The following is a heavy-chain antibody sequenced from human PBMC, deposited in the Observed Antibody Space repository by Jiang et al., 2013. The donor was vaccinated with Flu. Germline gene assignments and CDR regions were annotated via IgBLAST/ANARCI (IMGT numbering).Heavy chain of an antibody. CDR2: TYYRSKWFN. D-gene: IGHD3-10*01. Sequence: QTLSLTCAISGDSVSSNSAAWTWIRQSPSRGLEWLGRTYYRSKWFNDYAVSVKSRITINPDTSKNQFSLQLNSVTPEDTAVYYCARDRRGSGIRGVWFDPWGQGTLVTVSS. V-gene: IGHV6-1*01. J-gene: IGHJ5*02. CDR3: ARDRRGSGIRGVWFDP. CDR1: GDSVSSNSAA.